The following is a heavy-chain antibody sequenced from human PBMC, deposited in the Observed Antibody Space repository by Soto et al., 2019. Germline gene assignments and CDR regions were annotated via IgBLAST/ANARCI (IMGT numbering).Heavy chain of an antibody. CDR3: AKDDVSGDGLWLVSA. CDR2: ITGSGSSI. CDR1: GFSFSTYT. Sequence: DVQLVESGGGLVKPGGSLRLSCAASGFSFSTYTMDWVRQAPGKGQEWVSGITGSGSSIQYTASVKGRFTISRDNSKNTVYLQMDYLRAEDTAMYYCAKDDVSGDGLWLVSAWGQGTPVTVS. J-gene: IGHJ5*02. D-gene: IGHD2-21*02. V-gene: IGHV3-21*02.